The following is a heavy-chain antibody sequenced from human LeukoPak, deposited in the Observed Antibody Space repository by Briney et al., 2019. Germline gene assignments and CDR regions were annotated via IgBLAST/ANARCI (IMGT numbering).Heavy chain of an antibody. J-gene: IGHJ5*02. CDR2: IWYDGTNK. D-gene: IGHD1-7*01. Sequence: GGSLRLSCAASGFTFSSYGMHWVRQAPGKGLEWVAVIWYDGTNKYYADSVKGRFTISRDNSKNTLYLQMNSLRAEDTAVYYRARDGGITGTYNWIDPWGQGTLVTVSP. CDR3: ARDGGITGTYNWIDP. V-gene: IGHV3-33*01. CDR1: GFTFSSYG.